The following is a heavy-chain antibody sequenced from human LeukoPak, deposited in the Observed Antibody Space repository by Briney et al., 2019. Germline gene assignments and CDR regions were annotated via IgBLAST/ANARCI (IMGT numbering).Heavy chain of an antibody. CDR2: IIPIFGTA. CDR1: GGTFISYA. D-gene: IGHD6-19*01. V-gene: IGHV1-69*01. CDR3: ATTPQQWLVGYFDY. J-gene: IGHJ4*02. Sequence: ASVKVSCKASGGTFISYAISWVRQAPGQGLEWMGGIIPIFGTANYAQKFQGRVTITADESTSTAYMELSSLRSEDTAVYYCATTPQQWLVGYFDYWGQGTLVTVSS.